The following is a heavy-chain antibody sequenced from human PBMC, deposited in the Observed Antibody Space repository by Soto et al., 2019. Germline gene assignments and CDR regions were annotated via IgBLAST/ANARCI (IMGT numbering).Heavy chain of an antibody. J-gene: IGHJ4*02. D-gene: IGHD3-22*01. Sequence: QVQLVQSGAEVRQPGSSVKVSCKASGGTFSRHAISWVRQAPGQGLEWMGGIIPILGTANHAQKFQGRVTIIADESTSTVYMELSSLRSEDTAMYYCARGWGYDSNDYYYAYWGQGTLVIVSS. V-gene: IGHV1-69*01. CDR2: IIPILGTA. CDR3: ARGWGYDSNDYYYAY. CDR1: GGTFSRHA.